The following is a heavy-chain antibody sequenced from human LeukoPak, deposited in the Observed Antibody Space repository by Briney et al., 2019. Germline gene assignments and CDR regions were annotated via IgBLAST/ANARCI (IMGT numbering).Heavy chain of an antibody. J-gene: IGHJ5*02. CDR2: IYPGDSDT. CDR1: GYSFTSYW. D-gene: IGHD3-3*01. V-gene: IGHV5-51*01. Sequence: GESLKISCKGSGYSFTSYWIGWVRQMPGKGLEWMGIIYPGDSDTRYSPSFQGQVTISADKSISTAYLQWSSLKASDTAMYYCARSLYDFWSGYFGSDPWGQGTLVTVSS. CDR3: ARSLYDFWSGYFGSDP.